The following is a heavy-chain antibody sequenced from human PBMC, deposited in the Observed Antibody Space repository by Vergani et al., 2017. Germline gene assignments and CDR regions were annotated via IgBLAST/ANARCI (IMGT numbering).Heavy chain of an antibody. Sequence: QVQLVQSGDEVKKSGASVKVSCEASGYSLSHYGINWVRQAPGQGLEWMGWIDVANGNIKYAQNFQGRVTLTTDTSTRTVYMELRSPRSDDTAVYYCARDGRYCSGGSCYFDYWGQGTRVTVSS. CDR2: IDVANGNI. V-gene: IGHV1-18*01. D-gene: IGHD2-15*01. J-gene: IGHJ4*02. CDR1: GYSLSHYG. CDR3: ARDGRYCSGGSCYFDY.